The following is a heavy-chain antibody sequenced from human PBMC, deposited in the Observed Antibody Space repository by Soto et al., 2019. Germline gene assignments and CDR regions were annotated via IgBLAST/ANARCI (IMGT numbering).Heavy chain of an antibody. J-gene: IGHJ4*02. V-gene: IGHV4-34*01. D-gene: IGHD3-3*01. CDR1: GGSFSGYY. Sequence: SETLSLTCAVYGGSFSGYYWSWIRQPPGKGLEWLGEINHSGSTNYSPSLKSRVTISVDTSKNQFSPKLSSVTAADTAVYYCARGDLECPTCWGQGTQVTVSS. CDR3: ARGDLECPTC. CDR2: INHSGST.